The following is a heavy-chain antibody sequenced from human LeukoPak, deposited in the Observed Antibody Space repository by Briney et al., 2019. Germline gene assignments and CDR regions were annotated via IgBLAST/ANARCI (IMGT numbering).Heavy chain of an antibody. CDR2: INSDGSST. V-gene: IGHV3-74*01. CDR1: GFTFSSYW. Sequence: PGGSLRPSCAASGFTFSSYWMHWVRQVPGKGLVWVSHINSDGSSTSYADSVKGRFTISSDNAENTLYLQMNSLRAEDTAVYYCARDVDTMVRDWGQGTLVTVSS. J-gene: IGHJ4*02. CDR3: ARDVDTMVRD. D-gene: IGHD3-10*01.